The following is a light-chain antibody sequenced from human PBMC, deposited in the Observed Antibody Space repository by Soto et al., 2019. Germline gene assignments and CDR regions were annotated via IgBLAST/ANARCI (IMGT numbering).Light chain of an antibody. CDR3: QVWDRSSDPVV. CDR1: NIGSKS. V-gene: IGLV3-21*02. Sequence: SYELTQPPSVSVAPGQTARITCGGTNIGSKSVHWYQQKPGQAPVLVVYDDSDRPSGIPERFSGSNSGNTATLTISRVEAGDEADYYCQVWDRSSDPVVFGGVTKLTVL. J-gene: IGLJ2*01. CDR2: DDS.